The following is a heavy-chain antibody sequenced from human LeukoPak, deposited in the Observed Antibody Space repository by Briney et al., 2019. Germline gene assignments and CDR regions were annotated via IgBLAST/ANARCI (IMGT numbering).Heavy chain of an antibody. J-gene: IGHJ6*03. CDR1: GFTVSSNY. D-gene: IGHD2-21*02. CDR3: ARVVGAAIYYMDV. V-gene: IGHV3-53*01. CDR2: IYSGGST. Sequence: PGGSLRLSCAASGFTVSSNYMSWVRQAPGKGLEWVSVIYSGGSTYYADSVKGRFTISRGNSKNTLYLQMNSLRAEDTAVYYCARVVGAAIYYMDVWGKGTTVTVSS.